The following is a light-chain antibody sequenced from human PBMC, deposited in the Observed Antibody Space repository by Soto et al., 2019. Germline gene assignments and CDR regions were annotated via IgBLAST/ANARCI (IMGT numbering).Light chain of an antibody. J-gene: IGLJ1*01. CDR1: SSNIGTNL. Sequence: QSVLTQPPSASGTPGERVTISCSGSSSNIGTNLINWYQQLPGTAPKLLIYRDNQRPSGVPDRFSGSKFGTSASLAISGLQSEDEAEYYCAAWDDSLNAYVFGTGTKVTVL. V-gene: IGLV1-44*01. CDR3: AAWDDSLNAYV. CDR2: RDN.